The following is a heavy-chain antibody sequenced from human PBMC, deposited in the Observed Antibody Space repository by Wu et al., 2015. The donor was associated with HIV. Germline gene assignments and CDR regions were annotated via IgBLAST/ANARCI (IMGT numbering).Heavy chain of an antibody. V-gene: IGHV1-8*01. Sequence: QVQLVQSGAEVKKPGASVKVSCKASGYTFTSYDINWVRQATGQGLEWMGWMNPNSGNTGYAQKFQGRVTMTRNTSISTAYMELSSLRSEDTAVYYCASKRSVLLWFGEPYNWFDPWGQGTLVTVSS. CDR2: MNPNSGNT. CDR1: GYTFTSYD. CDR3: ASKRSVLLWFGEPYNWFDP. D-gene: IGHD3-10*01. J-gene: IGHJ5*02.